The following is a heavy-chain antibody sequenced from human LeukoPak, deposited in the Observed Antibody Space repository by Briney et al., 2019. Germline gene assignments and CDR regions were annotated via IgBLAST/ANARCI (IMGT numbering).Heavy chain of an antibody. V-gene: IGHV1-46*01. CDR3: ARDRRLADVDTAMVEGDWFDP. CDR2: INPSTGST. Sequence: GASVKVSCKASGYTFTGYYMHWVRQAPGQGLEWMGCINPSTGSTNYAQKFQGRVTMTRDMSTSTVYMELSSLRSEDTAVYYCARDRRLADVDTAMVEGDWFDPWGQGTLVTVSS. J-gene: IGHJ5*02. D-gene: IGHD5-18*01. CDR1: GYTFTGYY.